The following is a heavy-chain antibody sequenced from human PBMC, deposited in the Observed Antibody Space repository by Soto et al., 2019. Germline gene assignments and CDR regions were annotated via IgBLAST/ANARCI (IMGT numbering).Heavy chain of an antibody. CDR3: ARQNDYGDYRGIYYYYYMDV. J-gene: IGHJ6*03. CDR2: IYYSGST. V-gene: IGHV4-39*01. CDR1: GGSISSSSYY. D-gene: IGHD4-17*01. Sequence: SETLSLTCTVSGGSISSSSYYWGWIRQPPGKGLEWIGSIYYSGSTYYNPSFKSRFTISVDTSKNQFSLKLSTVTAADTAVYYCARQNDYGDYRGIYYYYYMDVWGKGTTVTVSS.